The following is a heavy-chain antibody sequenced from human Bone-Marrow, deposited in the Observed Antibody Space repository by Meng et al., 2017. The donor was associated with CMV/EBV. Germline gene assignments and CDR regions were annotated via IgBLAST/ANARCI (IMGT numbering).Heavy chain of an antibody. J-gene: IGHJ6*02. Sequence: GGSLRLSCSASGFRFSTYGMHWVRQAPGKVLEWVAFIRFDGSNKYYTEAVKGRFTISRDNSKNTLYLQMNNLRAEDTAVYSCTRGGEFLSGDSYYSMDVWGQGTTVTVSS. CDR2: IRFDGSNK. CDR1: GFRFSTYG. CDR3: TRGGEFLSGDSYYSMDV. V-gene: IGHV3-30*02. D-gene: IGHD2-21*01.